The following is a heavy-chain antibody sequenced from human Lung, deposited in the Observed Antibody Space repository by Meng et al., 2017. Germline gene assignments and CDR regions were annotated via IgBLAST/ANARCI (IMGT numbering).Heavy chain of an antibody. CDR3: AKARIQLWLFDY. V-gene: IGHV3-23*04. CDR1: GFTFSSYA. Sequence: EVQVGETGGGLVQPGGSLRLSCAATGFTFSSYALICVRQAPGKGLEWVSCILGSGDSTFYADSVKGRFTISRDNSKNTLFLQINSLRDEDTAVYYCAKARIQLWLFDYWGQGTLVTVSS. D-gene: IGHD5-18*01. J-gene: IGHJ4*02. CDR2: ILGSGDST.